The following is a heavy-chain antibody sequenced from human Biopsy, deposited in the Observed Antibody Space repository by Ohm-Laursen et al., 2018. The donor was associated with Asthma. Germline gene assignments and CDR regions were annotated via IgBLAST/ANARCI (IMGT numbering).Heavy chain of an antibody. J-gene: IGHJ4*02. CDR3: AKAREDIVVVVAVSDS. D-gene: IGHD2-15*01. CDR1: GFTFSSYA. V-gene: IGHV3-23*01. Sequence: SLRLSCSASGFTFSSYAMSWVRQAPGKGLEWVSVISGNGGSTYYADSVKGRFTISRDNSKNTLHLQMNSLRAEDTAVYYCAKAREDIVVVVAVSDSWGQGTLVTVSS. CDR2: ISGNGGST.